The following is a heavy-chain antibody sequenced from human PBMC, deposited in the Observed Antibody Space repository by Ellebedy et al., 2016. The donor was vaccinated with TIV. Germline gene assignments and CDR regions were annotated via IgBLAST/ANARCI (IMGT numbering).Heavy chain of an antibody. D-gene: IGHD4-17*01. V-gene: IGHV3-33*01. J-gene: IGHJ6*02. CDR2: IWYDGSNK. Sequence: PGGSLRLSCAASGFTFSSYGMHWVRQAPGKGLEWVAVIWYDGSNKYYADSVKGRFTISRDNSKNTLYLQMNSLRAEDTAVYYCERAVTMNYYYGMDVWGQGTTVTVSS. CDR1: GFTFSSYG. CDR3: ERAVTMNYYYGMDV.